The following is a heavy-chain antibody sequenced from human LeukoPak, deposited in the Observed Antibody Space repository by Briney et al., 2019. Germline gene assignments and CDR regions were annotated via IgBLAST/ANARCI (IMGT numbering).Heavy chain of an antibody. Sequence: SETLSLTCTVSGGSISSYYWSWIRQPAGKGLEWIGRIYTSGSTNYNPSLKSRVTMSVDTSKNQFSLKLSSVTAADTAVYYCARDLYDGSGYYSFYWGQGTLVTVSS. CDR3: ARDLYDGSGYYSFY. CDR2: IYTSGST. J-gene: IGHJ4*02. D-gene: IGHD3-22*01. CDR1: GGSISSYY. V-gene: IGHV4-4*07.